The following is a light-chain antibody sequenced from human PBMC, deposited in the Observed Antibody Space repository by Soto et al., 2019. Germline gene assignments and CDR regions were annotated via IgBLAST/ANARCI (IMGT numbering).Light chain of an antibody. CDR3: KSYAGSNTYV. Sequence: QSELTQPPSASGSPGQSVTISCTGTKNDIGVYDFVSWYQHHPGKAPRLIIYEVVQRPSGAPDRFSGSKSGNTASLTVSGLQAADEADYFCKSYAGSNTYVFGSGTKVTVL. J-gene: IGLJ1*01. CDR2: EVV. V-gene: IGLV2-8*01. CDR1: KNDIGVYDF.